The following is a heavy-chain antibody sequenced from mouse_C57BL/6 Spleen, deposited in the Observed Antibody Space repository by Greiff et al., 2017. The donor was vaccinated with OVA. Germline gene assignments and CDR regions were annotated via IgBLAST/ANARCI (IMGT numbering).Heavy chain of an antibody. J-gene: IGHJ3*01. CDR1: GFTFTDYY. V-gene: IGHV7-3*01. Sequence: EVNLVESGGGLVQPGGSLSLSCAASGFTFTDYYMSWVRQPPGKALEWLGFIRNKANGYTTEYSASVKGRFTISRDNSQSILYLQMNALRAEDSATYYCARSLYDYDFAYWGQGTLVTVSA. CDR3: ARSLYDYDFAY. D-gene: IGHD2-4*01. CDR2: IRNKANGYTT.